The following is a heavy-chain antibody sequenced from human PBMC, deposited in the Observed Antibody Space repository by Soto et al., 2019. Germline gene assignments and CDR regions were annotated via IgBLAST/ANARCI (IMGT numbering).Heavy chain of an antibody. Sequence: QVQLVQSGAEVRKPGASVKVSCGASGYTFSSSGITWVRQAPGQGLEWMGWISTYNGNTNYAQKLLGRVTMTTDTSTRTAYMELRSLKSDDTAVYYCARKYSGSSWFDPWGQGTLVTVSS. J-gene: IGHJ5*02. V-gene: IGHV1-18*01. D-gene: IGHD6-6*01. CDR3: ARKYSGSSWFDP. CDR2: ISTYNGNT. CDR1: GYTFSSSG.